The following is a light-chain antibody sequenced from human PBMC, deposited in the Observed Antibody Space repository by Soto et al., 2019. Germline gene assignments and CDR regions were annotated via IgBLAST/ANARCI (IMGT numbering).Light chain of an antibody. J-gene: IGLJ2*01. CDR3: AAWDDSRDGPS. CDR2: NNN. Sequence: QAVVTQPPSASGNPGQRVSISCSGSNSNIGSNTVSWYQQLPGTAPRLLIYNNNQRPPGIPDRFSDSKSGTSASLAISGLHSEDEADYYCAAWDDSRDGPSFGGGTKLTVL. CDR1: NSNIGSNT. V-gene: IGLV1-44*01.